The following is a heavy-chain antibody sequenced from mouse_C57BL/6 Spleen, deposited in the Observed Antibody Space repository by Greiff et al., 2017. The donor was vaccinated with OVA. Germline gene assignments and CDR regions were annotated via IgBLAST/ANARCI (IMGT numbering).Heavy chain of an antibody. Sequence: QVQLQQPGAELVMPGASVKLSCKASGYTFTSYWMHWVKQRPGQGLEWIGEIDPSDSYTNYNQKLKGKSTLTVDKSSSTAYMQLSSLTSEDSAVYYCARNSNYADYWGQGTTLTVSS. CDR2: IDPSDSYT. CDR3: ARNSNYADY. J-gene: IGHJ2*01. CDR1: GYTFTSYW. D-gene: IGHD2-5*01. V-gene: IGHV1-69*01.